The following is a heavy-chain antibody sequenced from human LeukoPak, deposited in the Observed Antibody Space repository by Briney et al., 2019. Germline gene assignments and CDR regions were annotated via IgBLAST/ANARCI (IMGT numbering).Heavy chain of an antibody. Sequence: GGSLRLSCAASGFTFSSYAMSWVRQAPGKGLEWVSAISGSGGSTYYADSVKGRFTISRDNSKNTLYLQMNSLRAEDTAVYYCAKDGDSSGYYYYYYGMGVWGQGTTVTVSS. J-gene: IGHJ6*02. D-gene: IGHD3-22*01. CDR1: GFTFSSYA. V-gene: IGHV3-23*01. CDR3: AKDGDSSGYYYYYYGMGV. CDR2: ISGSGGST.